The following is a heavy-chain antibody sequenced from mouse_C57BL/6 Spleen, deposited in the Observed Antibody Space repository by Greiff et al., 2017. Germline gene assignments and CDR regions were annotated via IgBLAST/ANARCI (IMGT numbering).Heavy chain of an antibody. CDR1: GYTFTSYW. J-gene: IGHJ3*01. V-gene: IGHV1-61*01. CDR2: IYPSDSET. Sequence: QVQLQQPGAELVRPGSSVKLSCKASGYTFTSYWMDWVKQRPGQGLEWIGNIYPSDSETHYNQKFQDKATLTVDKSSSTAYMQLSSLTSEDSAVYYCTREGYYAWGFAYWGQGTLVTVSA. CDR3: TREGYYAWGFAY. D-gene: IGHD2-1*01.